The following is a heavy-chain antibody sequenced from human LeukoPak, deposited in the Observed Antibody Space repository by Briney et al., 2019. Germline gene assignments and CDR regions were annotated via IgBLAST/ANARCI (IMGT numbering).Heavy chain of an antibody. Sequence: SETLSLTCTVSGGSISSYYWRWIRQPPGKGLEWIGYIYYSGSTNYNPSLKSRVTISVDTSKNQFSLKLSSVTAADTAVYYCARGGDGYNCSGNWFDPWGQGTLVTVSS. CDR3: ARGGDGYNCSGNWFDP. V-gene: IGHV4-59*08. D-gene: IGHD5-24*01. CDR2: IYYSGST. CDR1: GGSISSYY. J-gene: IGHJ5*02.